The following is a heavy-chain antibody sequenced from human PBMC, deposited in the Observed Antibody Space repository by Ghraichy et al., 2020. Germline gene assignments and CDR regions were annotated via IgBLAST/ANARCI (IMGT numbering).Heavy chain of an antibody. D-gene: IGHD6-6*01. CDR1: GYTFTSYD. CDR3: ARTARITGWTARSHIRSYNWFDP. Sequence: ASVKVSCKASGYTFTSYDINWVRQATGQGLEWMGWMNPNSGNTGYAQKFQGRVTMTRNTSISTAYMELSSLRSEDTAVYYCARTARITGWTARSHIRSYNWFDPWGQGTLVTVSS. CDR2: MNPNSGNT. J-gene: IGHJ5*02. V-gene: IGHV1-8*01.